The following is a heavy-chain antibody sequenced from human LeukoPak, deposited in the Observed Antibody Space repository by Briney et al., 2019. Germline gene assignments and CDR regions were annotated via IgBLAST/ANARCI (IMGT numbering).Heavy chain of an antibody. V-gene: IGHV4-59*01. J-gene: IGHJ4*02. D-gene: IGHD2-2*01. CDR2: VSYDGDT. CDR1: GGSITSYY. Sequence: SETLSLTCTVSGGSITSYYLSWIRQPPGKGLEWIGYVSYDGDTNYNPSLKSRVTISKDTSKKQFFLKLKSVTAADTAVYYCARTTTSFDDWGQGTLVIVSS. CDR3: ARTTTSFDD.